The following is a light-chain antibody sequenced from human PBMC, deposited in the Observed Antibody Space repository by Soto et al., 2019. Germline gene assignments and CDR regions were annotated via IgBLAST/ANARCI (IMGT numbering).Light chain of an antibody. CDR1: QSVSSN. J-gene: IGKJ1*01. CDR3: QQYNNWPQT. V-gene: IGKV3-15*01. CDR2: GAS. Sequence: EIVMTQSPSTLSVSPGERATLSCMARQSVSSNLAWYQQKPGQAPRLLIYGASTRATGIPARFSGSGSGTEFTLTISSLQSEDFAVYYCQQYNNWPQTFGQGTKVDIK.